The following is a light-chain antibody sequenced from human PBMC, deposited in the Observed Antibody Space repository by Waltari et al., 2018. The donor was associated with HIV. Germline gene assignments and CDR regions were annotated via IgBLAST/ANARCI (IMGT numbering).Light chain of an antibody. CDR1: QSVLYSSNNKKY. CDR2: WAS. Sequence: DIVMTQSPDSLAVSLGERATINCKSSQSVLYSSNNKKYLAWYQQKPGQPPKLLIYWASTRESGVLDRFSGSGSGTDFTLTISSLQAEDVAVYYCQQYYTTPLTFGGGTKVEIK. J-gene: IGKJ4*01. CDR3: QQYYTTPLT. V-gene: IGKV4-1*01.